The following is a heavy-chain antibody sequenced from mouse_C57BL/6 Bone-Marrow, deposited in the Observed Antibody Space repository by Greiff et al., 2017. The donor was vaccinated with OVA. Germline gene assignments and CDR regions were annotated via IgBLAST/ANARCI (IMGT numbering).Heavy chain of an antibody. V-gene: IGHV2-2*01. CDR2: IWSGGST. CDR1: GFSLTSSG. CDR3: AGRELGRAD. D-gene: IGHD4-1*01. J-gene: IGHJ3*01. Sequence: QVQLQQSGPGLVQPSQSLSISCTASGFSLTSSGVHWVRQSPGKGLEWLGVIWSGGSTDNTAAFISRLSISRDNSKSQVFFKRNSLQPDDTAIYYCAGRELGRADWGRGTLVTVTA.